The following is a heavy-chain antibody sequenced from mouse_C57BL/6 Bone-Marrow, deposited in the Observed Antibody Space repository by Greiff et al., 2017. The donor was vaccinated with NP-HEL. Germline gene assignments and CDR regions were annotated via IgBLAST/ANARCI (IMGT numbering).Heavy chain of an antibody. V-gene: IGHV1-52*01. CDR1: GYTFTSYW. J-gene: IGHJ1*03. CDR3: FRDYYGSRDWYFDV. CDR2: IDPSDSET. D-gene: IGHD1-1*01. Sequence: QVQLQQPGAELVRPGSSVKLSCKASGYTFTSYWMHWVKQRPIQGLEWIGNIDPSDSETHYNQKFKDKATLTVDKSSSTAYMQLSSLTSEDSAVYDCFRDYYGSRDWYFDVWGTGTTVTVSS.